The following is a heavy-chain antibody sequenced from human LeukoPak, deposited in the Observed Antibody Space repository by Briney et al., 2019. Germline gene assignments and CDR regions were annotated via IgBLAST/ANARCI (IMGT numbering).Heavy chain of an antibody. J-gene: IGHJ4*02. V-gene: IGHV5-51*01. D-gene: IGHD1-1*01. CDR2: IYPGDSDT. Sequence: GGSLRLSCKGSGYSFTSYWIGWVRQMPGKGLEWMGIIYPGDSDTRYSPSFQGQVTISADKSIGTAYLQWSSLKASDTAMYYCARLRLGFLWNPNDYWGQGTLVTVSS. CDR1: GYSFTSYW. CDR3: ARLRLGFLWNPNDY.